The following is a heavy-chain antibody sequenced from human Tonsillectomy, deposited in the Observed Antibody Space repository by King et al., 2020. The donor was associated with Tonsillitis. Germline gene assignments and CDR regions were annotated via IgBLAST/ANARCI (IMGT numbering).Heavy chain of an antibody. J-gene: IGHJ1*01. CDR3: ARGWDHRGYFQH. V-gene: IGHV4-30-2*01. CDR1: GGSISSGGYS. D-gene: IGHD1-14*01. Sequence: QLQESGSGLVKPSQTLSLTCAVSGGSISSGGYSWSWIRQPPGKGLEWIGYIYHSGSTYYNPSLKSRVTISVDRAKNQFSLKLSSVTAADTAVYYCARGWDHRGYFQHWGQGTLVTVSS. CDR2: IYHSGST.